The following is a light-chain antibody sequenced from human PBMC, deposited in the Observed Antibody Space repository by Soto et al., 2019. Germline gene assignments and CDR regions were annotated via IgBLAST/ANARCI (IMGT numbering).Light chain of an antibody. J-gene: IGKJ5*01. CDR1: QSVSSSY. CDR3: QQYANSPIT. CDR2: GAS. Sequence: EIALTHSPPPLYLSPGEIATLSCRFSQSVSSSYLAWYLQKPGQAPRLLIYGASSRATGIPGRFSGSGSGTDFTLTICTLEPEDFAVYYCQQYANSPITFGQGTRLEIK. V-gene: IGKV3-20*01.